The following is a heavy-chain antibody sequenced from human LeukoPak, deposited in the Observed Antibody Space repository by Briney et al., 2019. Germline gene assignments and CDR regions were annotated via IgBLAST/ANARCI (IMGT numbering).Heavy chain of an antibody. CDR2: IYYSGST. J-gene: IGHJ4*02. D-gene: IGHD3-3*01. V-gene: IGHV4-59*01. Sequence: PSETLSLTCTVSGGSMSSYYWSWIRQPPGKGLEWIGYIYYSGSTNYNPSLKSRVTISVDTSKNQLSLKLSSVTAADTAIYYCARGPILHYDFWSGYYYWGQGTLATVSS. CDR1: GGSMSSYY. CDR3: ARGPILHYDFWSGYYY.